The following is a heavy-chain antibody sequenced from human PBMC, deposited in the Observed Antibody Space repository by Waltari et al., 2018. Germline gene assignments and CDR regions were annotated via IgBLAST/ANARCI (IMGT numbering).Heavy chain of an antibody. CDR2: INHSGST. CDR1: GGSFRGSY. D-gene: IGHD3-3*01. V-gene: IGHV4-34*01. J-gene: IGHJ4*02. Sequence: QVQLQQWGAGLLKPSETLSLTCAVSGGSFRGSYWSWTRQLPGQGLEWIGEINHSGSTNYNPSLKSRVTISVDTSKNQFSLKLSSVTAADTAVYYCARGGITIFGVVTRYYFDYWGQGTLVTVSS. CDR3: ARGGITIFGVVTRYYFDY.